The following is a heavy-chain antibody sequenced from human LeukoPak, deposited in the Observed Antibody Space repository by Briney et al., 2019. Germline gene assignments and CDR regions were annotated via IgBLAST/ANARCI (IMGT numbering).Heavy chain of an antibody. CDR2: IYTSGST. Sequence: SETLSLTCTVSGGSISSYYWSWIRQPPGKGLEWIGYIYTSGSTNYNPSLKSRVTISVDTSKNQFSLKLSSVTAADTAVYYCASGAAAGSVVYWGQGTLVTVSS. CDR3: ASGAAAGSVVY. J-gene: IGHJ4*02. V-gene: IGHV4-4*09. D-gene: IGHD6-13*01. CDR1: GGSISSYY.